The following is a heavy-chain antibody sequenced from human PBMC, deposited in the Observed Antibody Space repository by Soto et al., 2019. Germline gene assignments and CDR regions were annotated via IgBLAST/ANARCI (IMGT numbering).Heavy chain of an antibody. CDR2: ISYDGSNK. V-gene: IGHV3-30-3*01. CDR3: AREKGRWFGESYYYYGMDV. Sequence: PGGSLRLSCAASGFTFSSYAMHWVRQAPGKGLEWVAVISYDGSNKYYADSVKGRFTISRDNSKNTLYLQMNSLRAEDTAVYYCAREKGRWFGESYYYYGMDVWGQGTTVTVSS. CDR1: GFTFSSYA. J-gene: IGHJ6*02. D-gene: IGHD3-10*01.